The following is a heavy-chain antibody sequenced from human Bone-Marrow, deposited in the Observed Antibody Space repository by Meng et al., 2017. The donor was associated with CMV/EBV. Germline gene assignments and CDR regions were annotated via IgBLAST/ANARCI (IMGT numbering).Heavy chain of an antibody. CDR1: GFTFSSYW. CDR3: ARGVVDTAMVYAPSIGDNWFDP. CDR2: IKQDGSEK. D-gene: IGHD5-18*01. Sequence: GGSLRLSCAASGFTFSSYWMSWVRQAPGKGLEWVANIKQDGSEKYYVDSVKGRFTISRDNAKNSLYLQMNSLRAEDTAVYYCARGVVDTAMVYAPSIGDNWFDPWGQGTLVTVPS. J-gene: IGHJ5*02. V-gene: IGHV3-7*04.